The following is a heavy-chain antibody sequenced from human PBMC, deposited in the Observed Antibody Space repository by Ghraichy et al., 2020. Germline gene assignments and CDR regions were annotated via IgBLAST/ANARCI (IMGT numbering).Heavy chain of an antibody. Sequence: GGSLRLSCAASGFTFSSYGMHWVRQAPGKGLEWVAVMSYDGRNKYYADSVKGRFTISRDNSKNTLYLQMKSLRAEDTAVYYCAKVSQYSSGWYGDYYYYYGMDVWGQGTTVTVSS. J-gene: IGHJ6*02. D-gene: IGHD6-19*01. CDR2: MSYDGRNK. CDR3: AKVSQYSSGWYGDYYYYYGMDV. V-gene: IGHV3-30*18. CDR1: GFTFSSYG.